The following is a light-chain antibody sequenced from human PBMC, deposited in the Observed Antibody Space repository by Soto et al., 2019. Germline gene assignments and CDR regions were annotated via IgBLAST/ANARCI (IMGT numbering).Light chain of an antibody. Sequence: QSVLTQPPSVSGAPGQRVTISCIGSSSNIGAGYDVHWYQHLPGTAPKLLIHDNTHRPSGVPERFSGSKSGTSASLAITGLQADDEADYYCAAWDDSLNSVIFGGGTKLTVL. J-gene: IGLJ2*01. V-gene: IGLV1-40*01. CDR3: AAWDDSLNSVI. CDR1: SSNIGAGYD. CDR2: DNT.